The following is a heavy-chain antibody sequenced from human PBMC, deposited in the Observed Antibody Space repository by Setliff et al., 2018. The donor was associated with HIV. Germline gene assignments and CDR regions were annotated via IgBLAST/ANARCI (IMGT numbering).Heavy chain of an antibody. CDR2: IYWDDDK. CDR1: GFSLSTSGVT. V-gene: IGHV2-5*02. CDR3: AHTFTDYWYFDV. Sequence: SGPTLVNPTQTLTLTCTFSGFSLSTSGVTVDWIRQPPGKAPEWLALIYWDDDKRYSPSLKSRLTITKDTAKNLVVLTMTNMDPVDTATFYCAHTFTDYWYFDVWGRGTLVTVSS. J-gene: IGHJ2*01. D-gene: IGHD2-8*02.